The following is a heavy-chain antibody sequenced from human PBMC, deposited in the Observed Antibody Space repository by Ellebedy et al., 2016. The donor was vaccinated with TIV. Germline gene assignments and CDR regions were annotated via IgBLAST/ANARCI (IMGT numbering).Heavy chain of an antibody. Sequence: MPSETLSLTCTVSGGSISSSSYYWGWIRQPPGKGLEWIGSIYYSGSTYYNPSLKSRVTISVDTSKNQFSLKLSSVTAADTAVYYCARQSPPAGWYWGSVESDFDYWGQGTLVTVSS. V-gene: IGHV4-39*01. CDR1: GGSISSSSYY. CDR3: ARQSPPAGWYWGSVESDFDY. D-gene: IGHD6-19*01. CDR2: IYYSGST. J-gene: IGHJ4*02.